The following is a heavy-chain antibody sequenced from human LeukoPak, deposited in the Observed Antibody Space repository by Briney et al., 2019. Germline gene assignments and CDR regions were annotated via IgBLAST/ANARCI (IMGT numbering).Heavy chain of an antibody. V-gene: IGHV1-69*04. J-gene: IGHJ5*02. D-gene: IGHD5-18*01. CDR2: IIPIFGIA. CDR3: AREWGYPDCP. Sequence: VASVKVSCKASGGTFSRYAISWVRPAPGQGLEWMGRIIPIFGIANYAQKFQGRVTITADKSTSTAYMELSSLRSEDTAVYYCAREWGYPDCPWGHGTLVTVSS. CDR1: GGTFSRYA.